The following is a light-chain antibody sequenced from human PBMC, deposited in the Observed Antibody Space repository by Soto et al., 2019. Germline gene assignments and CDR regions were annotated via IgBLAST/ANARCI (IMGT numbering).Light chain of an antibody. Sequence: QLVLTQSSSASASPGSSVKLTCTLSSGHSSYIIAWHQQQPGKAPRYLMKVEGSGSYNKGSGVPDRFSGSSSGTDRYLTISNLQFEDEADYYCETWDRNTRVFGGGTKLTVL. V-gene: IGLV4-60*02. CDR2: VEGSGSY. CDR3: ETWDRNTRV. J-gene: IGLJ3*02. CDR1: SGHSSYI.